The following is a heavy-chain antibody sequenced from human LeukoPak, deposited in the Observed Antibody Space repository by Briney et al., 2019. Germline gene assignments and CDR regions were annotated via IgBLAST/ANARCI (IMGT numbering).Heavy chain of an antibody. CDR1: GFTFSGYG. Sequence: GGSLRLSCAASGFTFSGYGIHWVRQAPGKGLEWVAFIRSDGSVKYYTDSVRGRFTISRDNSKNTLYLQMNSLRAEDTAVYYCAKAEAAAGVDFDYWGQGTLVTVYS. CDR2: IRSDGSVK. J-gene: IGHJ4*02. D-gene: IGHD6-13*01. CDR3: AKAEAAAGVDFDY. V-gene: IGHV3-30*02.